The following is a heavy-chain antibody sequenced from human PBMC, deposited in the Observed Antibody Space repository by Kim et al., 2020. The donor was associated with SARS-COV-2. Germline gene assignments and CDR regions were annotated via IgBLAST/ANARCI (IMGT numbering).Heavy chain of an antibody. CDR2: SYYSGST. D-gene: IGHD3-16*01. V-gene: IGHV4-39*01. J-gene: IGHJ4*02. CDR1: GGSISSSSYY. Sequence: SETLSLTCTVSGGSISSSSYYWGWIRQPPGKGLEWIGSSYYSGSTYSNPSLKSRITISVDTSKNQFSLKLSSVTAADTAVYYCARHIAGEGGPFDYWGQGTLVTVSS. CDR3: ARHIAGEGGPFDY.